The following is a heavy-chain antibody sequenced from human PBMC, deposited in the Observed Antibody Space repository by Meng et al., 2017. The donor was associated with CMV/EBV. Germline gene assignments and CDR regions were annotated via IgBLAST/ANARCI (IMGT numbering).Heavy chain of an antibody. CDR1: GFTFSSYW. CDR2: IKQDGSEK. CDR3: ASDGGQYDY. Sequence: GESLKISCAASGFTFSSYWMSWVRQAPGKGLEWVANIKQDGSEKYYVDSVKGRFTISRDNSKNTLYLQMNSLRAEDTAVYYCASDGGQYDYWGQGTLVTVSS. D-gene: IGHD4-23*01. J-gene: IGHJ4*02. V-gene: IGHV3-7*03.